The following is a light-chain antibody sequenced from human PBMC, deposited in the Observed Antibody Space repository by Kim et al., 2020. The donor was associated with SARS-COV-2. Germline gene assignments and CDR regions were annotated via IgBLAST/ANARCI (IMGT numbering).Light chain of an antibody. V-gene: IGKV2-28*01. Sequence: GEAASISCRSRLSLLNSNVNNYLDWYLQKPGRSPQLLISLGSNRASGVPNRFSGSGSGTDFTLKISRVEAEDVGVYYCIQTLQTPTFGQGTKLEI. CDR1: LSLLNSNVNNY. J-gene: IGKJ2*01. CDR3: IQTLQTPT. CDR2: LGS.